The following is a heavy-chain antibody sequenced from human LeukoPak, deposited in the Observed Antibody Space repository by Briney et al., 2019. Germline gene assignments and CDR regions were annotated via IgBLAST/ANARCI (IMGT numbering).Heavy chain of an antibody. D-gene: IGHD3-10*01. Sequence: SETLSLTCAVYGGSFSGYHWSWIRQPPGKGLEWIGEINHSGSTNYNPSLKSRVTISVDTSKNQFSLKLSSVTAADTAVYYCARGPLWFGEPSFDYWGQGTLVAVSS. V-gene: IGHV4-34*01. CDR2: INHSGST. CDR3: ARGPLWFGEPSFDY. CDR1: GGSFSGYH. J-gene: IGHJ4*02.